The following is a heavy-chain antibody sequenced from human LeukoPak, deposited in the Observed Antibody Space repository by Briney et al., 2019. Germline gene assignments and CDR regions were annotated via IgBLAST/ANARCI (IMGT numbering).Heavy chain of an antibody. CDR3: AKDVDIVATMSHY. CDR1: GFTFSSYA. V-gene: IGHV3-23*01. J-gene: IGHJ4*02. Sequence: QSGGSLRLSCAASGFTFSSYAMSWVRQAPGKGLEWVSAISGSGGSTYYADSAKGRFTISRDNSKNTLYLQMNSLRAEDTAVYYCAKDVDIVATMSHYWGQGTLVTVSS. D-gene: IGHD5-12*01. CDR2: ISGSGGST.